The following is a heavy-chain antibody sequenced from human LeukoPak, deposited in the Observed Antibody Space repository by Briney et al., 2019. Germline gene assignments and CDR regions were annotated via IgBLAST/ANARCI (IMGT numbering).Heavy chain of an antibody. J-gene: IGHJ3*02. CDR3: ATLRGDFWSGYYSPGAFDI. V-gene: IGHV1-69*04. Sequence: SVKVSCKASGGTFSSYAISWVRQAPGQGLEWMGRIIPILGIANYAQKFQGRVTITADKSTSTAYMELSSLRSEDTAVYYCATLRGDFWSGYYSPGAFDIWGQGTMVTVSS. CDR1: GGTFSSYA. CDR2: IIPILGIA. D-gene: IGHD3-3*01.